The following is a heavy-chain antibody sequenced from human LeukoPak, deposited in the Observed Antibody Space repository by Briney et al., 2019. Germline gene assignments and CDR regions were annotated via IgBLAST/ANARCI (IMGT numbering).Heavy chain of an antibody. J-gene: IGHJ4*02. CDR3: APSVRSGGSYYFDY. CDR1: GDSLTKYY. CDR2: INPSDGST. V-gene: IGHV1-46*01. Sequence: GASAKVSCKASGDSLTKYYILWVRQAPGQGLEWMGIINPSDGSTTYTQKFQGRVTMTTDTSTSTVNMELSSLRSEDTAVYYCAPSVRSGGSYYFDYWGQGTLVTVSS. D-gene: IGHD2-15*01.